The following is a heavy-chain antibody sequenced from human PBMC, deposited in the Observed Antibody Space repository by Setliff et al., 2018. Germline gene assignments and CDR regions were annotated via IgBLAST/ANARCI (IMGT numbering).Heavy chain of an antibody. D-gene: IGHD3-10*01. V-gene: IGHV4-39*01. CDR3: ALNPSWFGELFAWFDP. CDR1: GGSISSSSYY. J-gene: IGHJ5*02. Sequence: ASETLSLTCTVSGGSISSSSYYWGWIRQPPGKGLEWIGSIYYSGSTYYNPSLESRVTISVDTSKNQFSLKLSSVTAADTAVYYCALNPSWFGELFAWFDPWGQGTLVTVSS. CDR2: IYYSGST.